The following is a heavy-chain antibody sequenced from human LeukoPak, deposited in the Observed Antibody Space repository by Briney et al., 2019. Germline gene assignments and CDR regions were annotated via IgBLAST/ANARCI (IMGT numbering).Heavy chain of an antibody. J-gene: IGHJ4*02. CDR3: ARDPNSSPYYFDY. CDR2: INPNSGGT. D-gene: IGHD6-6*01. CDR1: GYTFTDYY. V-gene: IGHV1-2*02. Sequence: GASVKLSCKASGYTFTDYYMHWVRQAPGQGLEGMGWINPNSGGTKYAQKFQGSVTMTRDTSISTAYMELSRLTSDDKAVYYCARDPNSSPYYFDYWGQGTLVTVSS.